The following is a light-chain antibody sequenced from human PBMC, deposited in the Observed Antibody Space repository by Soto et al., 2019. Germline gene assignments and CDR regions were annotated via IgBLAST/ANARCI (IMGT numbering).Light chain of an antibody. CDR3: QKYNSAPWT. J-gene: IGKJ1*01. CDR1: QGISNY. V-gene: IGKV1-27*01. Sequence: DIQMTQSPSSLSASVGDRVTITCRASQGISNYLAWYQQKPGKVPKLLIYAASTLQSGVPSRFSGSGSGTXXTXTISSLQPEDVATYYCQKYNSAPWTFGQGTKVEIK. CDR2: AAS.